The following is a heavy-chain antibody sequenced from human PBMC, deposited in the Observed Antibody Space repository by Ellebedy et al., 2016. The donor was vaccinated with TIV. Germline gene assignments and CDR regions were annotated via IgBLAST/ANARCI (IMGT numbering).Heavy chain of an antibody. CDR3: ARGFYGGNSFDY. CDR2: FDPEDGET. Sequence: AASVKVSCKVSGYTLTELSMHWVRQAPGKGLEWMGGFDPEDGETIYAQKFQGRVTMTEDTSTDTAYMELSSLRSEDTAVYYCARGFYGGNSFDYWGQGTLVTVSS. CDR1: GYTLTELS. D-gene: IGHD4-23*01. V-gene: IGHV1-24*01. J-gene: IGHJ4*02.